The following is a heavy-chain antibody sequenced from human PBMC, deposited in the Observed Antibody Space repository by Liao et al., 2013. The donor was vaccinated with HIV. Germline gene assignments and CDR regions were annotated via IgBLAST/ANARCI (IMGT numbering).Heavy chain of an antibody. J-gene: IGHJ4*02. D-gene: IGHD6-19*01. V-gene: IGHV4-34*02. CDR3: ARALWRGDSSVPFDS. Sequence: QVPLQQWGAGLLKPSETLSLTCAVYGGSFSGYYWTWIRQFPGKGLEWIGEINQSGSTNYNPSLKSRVTISVDTSKNQFSLNLNSVTAADTAVYYCARALWRGDSSVPFDSWGQGSLVTVSS. CDR2: INQSGST. CDR1: GGSFSGYY.